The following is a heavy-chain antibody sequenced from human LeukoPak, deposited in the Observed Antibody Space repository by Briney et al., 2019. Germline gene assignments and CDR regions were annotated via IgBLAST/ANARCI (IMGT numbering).Heavy chain of an antibody. CDR1: GGSISSYY. CDR2: IYYSGGT. Sequence: SETLSLICTVSGGSISSYYWSWIRQPPGKGLEWIGYIYYSGGTNYNPSLKSRVTISVHTSKNQFSLKLSSVTAADTAVYYCARVREDCYDSSGYYHCHFDYWGQGTLVTVSS. J-gene: IGHJ4*02. V-gene: IGHV4-59*01. D-gene: IGHD3-22*01. CDR3: ARVREDCYDSSGYYHCHFDY.